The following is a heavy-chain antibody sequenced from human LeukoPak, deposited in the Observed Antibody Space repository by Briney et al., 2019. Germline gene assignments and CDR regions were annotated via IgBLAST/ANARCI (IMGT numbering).Heavy chain of an antibody. CDR2: ISSNGGTP. CDR1: GFTFSNYA. Sequence: GSLRLSCAASGFTFSNYAMSWVRQAPGKGLEWVSSISSNGGTPYYADSVKGRFTISRDNSKNTLYLQMNSLRAEDTAVYYCVKDRPTWPIDYWGQGTLVTVSS. V-gene: IGHV3-23*01. CDR3: VKDRPTWPIDY. D-gene: IGHD5-12*01. J-gene: IGHJ4*02.